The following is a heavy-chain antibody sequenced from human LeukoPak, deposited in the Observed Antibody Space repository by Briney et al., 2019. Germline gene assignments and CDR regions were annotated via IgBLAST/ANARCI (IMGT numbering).Heavy chain of an antibody. CDR2: ISNSGGYT. Sequence: GGSLRLSCAASGFSFSTYSMNWVRQAPGKGLEWVSIISNSGGYTYYADSVKGRSTISRDNAKKSLYPQMNSLRAEDTAVYYCGREAWFDPWGQGTLVTVSS. V-gene: IGHV3-21*01. CDR3: GREAWFDP. J-gene: IGHJ5*02. CDR1: GFSFSTYS.